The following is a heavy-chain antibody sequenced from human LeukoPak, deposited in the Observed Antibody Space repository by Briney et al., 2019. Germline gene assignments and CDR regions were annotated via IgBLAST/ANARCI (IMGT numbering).Heavy chain of an antibody. CDR2: IYYSGST. CDR3: ASQTVIVGATGWFDP. Sequence: KPSEPLSLTCTVSGGSISSYYGSWIRQPPGRGLEWIGYIYYSGSTNHHPSLKSRVTISVDTSKNQYSLKLSSVTAADTAVYYCASQTVIVGATGWFDPWGQGTLDSLS. V-gene: IGHV4-59*01. CDR1: GGSISSYY. D-gene: IGHD1-26*01. J-gene: IGHJ5*02.